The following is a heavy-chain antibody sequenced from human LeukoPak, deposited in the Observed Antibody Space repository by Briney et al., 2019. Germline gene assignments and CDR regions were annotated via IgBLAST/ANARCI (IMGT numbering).Heavy chain of an antibody. Sequence: ASVKVSCKASGYTFTSYGISWVRQAPGQGLEWMGWISAYNGNTNYAQKLQGRVTMTTDTSTSTVYMELRSLRSDDTAVYYCARGSPPRWNYDSRGYYSYYFDYWGQGTLVTVSS. D-gene: IGHD3-22*01. V-gene: IGHV1-18*01. J-gene: IGHJ4*02. CDR1: GYTFTSYG. CDR2: ISAYNGNT. CDR3: ARGSPPRWNYDSRGYYSYYFDY.